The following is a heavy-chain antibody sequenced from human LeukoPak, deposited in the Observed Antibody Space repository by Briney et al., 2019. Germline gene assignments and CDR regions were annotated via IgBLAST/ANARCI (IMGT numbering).Heavy chain of an antibody. J-gene: IGHJ1*01. Sequence: ASVKVSCKASGYTFTSYGISWVRQAPGQGLEWMGWISAYNGHTNYAQNLQGRVTMTTDTSTSTAYMELRSLRSDDTAVYYCARERPPHFYDSSGYYYGAEFFHHWSQGTLVTVSS. D-gene: IGHD3-22*01. CDR1: GYTFTSYG. V-gene: IGHV1-18*01. CDR3: ARERPPHFYDSSGYYYGAEFFHH. CDR2: ISAYNGHT.